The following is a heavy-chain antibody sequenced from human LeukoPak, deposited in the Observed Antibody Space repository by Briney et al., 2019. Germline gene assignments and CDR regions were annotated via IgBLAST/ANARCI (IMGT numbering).Heavy chain of an antibody. V-gene: IGHV3-7*03. J-gene: IGHJ4*02. CDR1: GFTFSSSW. CDR3: VKDRVWLYY. D-gene: IGHD3-10*01. CDR2: IKQDGNEK. Sequence: GGSLRLSCGASGFTFSSSWMTWVRQAPGKGVEWVANIKQDGNEKYDADSVKGRFTISRDNSKNSLYLQMNSLRAEDTAVYYCVKDRVWLYYWGQGTLVTVSS.